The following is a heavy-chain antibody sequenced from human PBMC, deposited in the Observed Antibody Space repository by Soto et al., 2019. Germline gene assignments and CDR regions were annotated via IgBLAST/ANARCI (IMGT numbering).Heavy chain of an antibody. CDR2: IYTSGST. J-gene: IGHJ4*02. D-gene: IGHD4-17*01. V-gene: IGHV4-4*07. CDR1: GGSISSYY. Sequence: QVQLQDSGPGLVKPSETLSLTCTVSGGSISSYYWSCIRQPAGKGLEWIGRIYTSGSTNYNPSLRSRITVTLATSKKQFSLRVSSVTAADTAVYYCARDSGDYQGFDYLGQGTLVTVAS. CDR3: ARDSGDYQGFDY.